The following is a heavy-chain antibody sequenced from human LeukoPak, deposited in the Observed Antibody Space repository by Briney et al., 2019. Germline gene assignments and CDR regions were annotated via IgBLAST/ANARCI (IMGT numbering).Heavy chain of an antibody. CDR2: FHHSGST. D-gene: IGHD3-22*01. Sequence: SETLSLTCTVSGGSISSYYWTWIRQSPGKGLEWIGFFHHSGSTNYNPSFKSRVTISVDTSKNQFSLKLSSVTADDTAVYYCARASYDSSDYEYFQHWGQGTLVTVSS. V-gene: IGHV4-59*01. J-gene: IGHJ1*01. CDR3: ARASYDSSDYEYFQH. CDR1: GGSISSYY.